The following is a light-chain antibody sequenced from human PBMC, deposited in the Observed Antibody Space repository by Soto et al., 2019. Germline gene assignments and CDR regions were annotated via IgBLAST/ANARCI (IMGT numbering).Light chain of an antibody. CDR3: HQYHYWWT. V-gene: IGKV3-15*01. Sequence: EIVMTQSPATLSVSPGERVTLSCRASQSVSGHLAWYQQKPGQAPRLIISGASFRATDIPPMFSGSGSGTFFTLTISNVQSEDFAVYYCHQYHYWWTFGQGTRVEIK. CDR1: QSVSGH. CDR2: GAS. J-gene: IGKJ1*01.